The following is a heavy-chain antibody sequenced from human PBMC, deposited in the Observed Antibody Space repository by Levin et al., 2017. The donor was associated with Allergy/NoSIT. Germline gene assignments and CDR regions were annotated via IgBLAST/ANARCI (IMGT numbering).Heavy chain of an antibody. Sequence: SGPTLVKPTQTLTLTCSYPGFSLSSPGVGVGWVRQSPGKALEWLALIYWDEDKRYSPSLRSRLSITMDTSKNQVFLRMTNMDPVDTATYYCTHSRPPLRTRHFDYWGQGALVNVSS. J-gene: IGHJ4*02. D-gene: IGHD4-17*01. CDR2: IYWDEDK. V-gene: IGHV2-5*02. CDR1: GFSLSSPGVG. CDR3: THSRPPLRTRHFDY.